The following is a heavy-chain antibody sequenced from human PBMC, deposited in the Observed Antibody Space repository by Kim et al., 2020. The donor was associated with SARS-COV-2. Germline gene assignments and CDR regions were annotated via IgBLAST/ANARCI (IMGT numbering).Heavy chain of an antibody. V-gene: IGHV3-23*01. D-gene: IGHD3-10*01. CDR1: GFIFSSYG. Sequence: SCAASGFIFSSYGMSWVRQAPGKGLDWVAALTDSGGTTHYADSVKGRFTISRDNPNNILYLQMSSLRVEDTAVYYCAKHWGSGTYYNFLDYWGQGTLVTVSS. CDR3: AKHWGSGTYYNFLDY. J-gene: IGHJ4*02. CDR2: LTDSGGTT.